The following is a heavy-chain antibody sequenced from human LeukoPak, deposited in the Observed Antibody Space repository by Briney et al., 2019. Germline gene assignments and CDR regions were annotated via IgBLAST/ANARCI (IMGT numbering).Heavy chain of an antibody. D-gene: IGHD6-6*01. CDR1: GGSISGSSYY. J-gene: IGHJ4*02. V-gene: IGHV4-39*01. Sequence: PSETLSLTCTVSGGSISGSSYYWGWIRQPPGKGLEWIGTIYYSGSTYYNPSLKSRVTISVDTSKTQFSLKLSSVTAADTAVYYCARRLGSSSHFDYWGQGTLVPVSS. CDR3: ARRLGSSSHFDY. CDR2: IYYSGST.